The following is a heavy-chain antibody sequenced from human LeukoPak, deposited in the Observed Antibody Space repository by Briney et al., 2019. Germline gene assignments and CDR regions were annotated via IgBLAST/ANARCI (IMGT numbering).Heavy chain of an antibody. CDR1: GFTSSNYW. V-gene: IGHV3-74*03. Sequence: PGGSLRLSCAASGFTSSNYWVHWVRQAPGKGLVWVSRINRDGSTTKYADSVKGRFTVSRDNAKNTLNLQMNSLRAEDTAVYYCARDKKSGESSEIDYWGQGTLVTVSS. J-gene: IGHJ4*02. D-gene: IGHD3-10*01. CDR2: INRDGSTT. CDR3: ARDKKSGESSEIDY.